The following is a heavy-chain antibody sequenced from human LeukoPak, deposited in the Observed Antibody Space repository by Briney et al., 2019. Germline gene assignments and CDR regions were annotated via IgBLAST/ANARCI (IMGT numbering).Heavy chain of an antibody. CDR3: AYYYDSSGYPFDY. Sequence: SVKVSCKASGGTFSSYAISWVRQAPGQGLEWMGGIIPIFGTANYAQKFQGRVTITADESTSTAYMELSSLRSEDTAVYYCAYYYDSSGYPFDYWGQGTLVTVSS. CDR2: IIPIFGTA. V-gene: IGHV1-69*13. J-gene: IGHJ4*02. CDR1: GGTFSSYA. D-gene: IGHD3-22*01.